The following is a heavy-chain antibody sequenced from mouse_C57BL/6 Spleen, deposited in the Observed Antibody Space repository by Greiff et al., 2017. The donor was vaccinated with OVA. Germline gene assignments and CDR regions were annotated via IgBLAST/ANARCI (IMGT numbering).Heavy chain of an antibody. CDR3: ARWLLPYYAMDY. Sequence: QVQLQQPGAELVKPGASVQLSCKASGYTFTSYWMQWVKQRPGQGLEWIGEIDPSDSYTNYNQKFKGKATLTVDTSSSTAYMQLSSLTSEDSAVYYCARWLLPYYAMDYWGQGTSVTVSS. CDR2: IDPSDSYT. V-gene: IGHV1-50*01. J-gene: IGHJ4*01. CDR1: GYTFTSYW. D-gene: IGHD2-3*01.